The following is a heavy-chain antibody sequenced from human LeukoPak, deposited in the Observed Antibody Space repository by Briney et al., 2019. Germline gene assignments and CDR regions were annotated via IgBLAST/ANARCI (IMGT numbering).Heavy chain of an antibody. CDR1: GFTFSKFA. D-gene: IGHD3/OR15-3a*01. V-gene: IGHV3-23*01. J-gene: IGHJ4*02. Sequence: LPGGSLRLSCAASGFTFSKFAMSWVRQAPGKGLEWVSGISGSGGSTYYADSVKGRFTISRDNSRNTLYLQMNSLRAEDTALYYCAKDKVLDTWYADFDYWGQGTLVTVSS. CDR3: AKDKVLDTWYADFDY. CDR2: ISGSGGST.